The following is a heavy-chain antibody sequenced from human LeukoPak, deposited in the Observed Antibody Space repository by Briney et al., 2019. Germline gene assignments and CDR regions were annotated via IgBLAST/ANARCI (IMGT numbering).Heavy chain of an antibody. D-gene: IGHD3-10*01. CDR3: ARVGYYARAFDI. CDR1: GGSISSYY. Sequence: PSETLSLTCTVSGGSISSYYWSWIRQPPRKGLEWIGYIYYSGSTNYNPSLKSRVTISVDTSKNQFSLKLSSVTAADTGVYFCARVGYYARAFDIWGQGTMVTVSS. J-gene: IGHJ3*02. V-gene: IGHV4-59*01. CDR2: IYYSGST.